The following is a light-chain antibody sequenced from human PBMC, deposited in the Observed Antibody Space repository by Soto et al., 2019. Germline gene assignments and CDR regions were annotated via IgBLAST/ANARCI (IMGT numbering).Light chain of an antibody. J-gene: IGLJ2*01. Sequence: QSVLTQPASVSGSPGQSITISCTGTSSDVGSYNLVSWYQQHPGKAPKLMIYEGSKRPSGVSNLFSGSKSGNTASLTISGLQAEDESDYYCCSYAGSIVVFGGGTKLTVL. CDR2: EGS. CDR3: CSYAGSIVV. V-gene: IGLV2-23*01. CDR1: SSDVGSYNL.